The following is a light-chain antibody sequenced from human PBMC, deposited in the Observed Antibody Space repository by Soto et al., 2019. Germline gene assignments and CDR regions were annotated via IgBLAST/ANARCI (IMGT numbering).Light chain of an antibody. CDR2: EAS. V-gene: IGKV1-5*03. J-gene: IGKJ1*01. CDR1: QSINRW. CDR3: HQYNSYSPA. Sequence: DIQMTQSPSTLSSSIGDRVTITCRASQSINRWLAWYQQKPGKASNLLISEASNLESGVPSRFSSSGSGTEFTLTINSLQPDDFATYYCHQYNSYSPAFGQGTKVEVK.